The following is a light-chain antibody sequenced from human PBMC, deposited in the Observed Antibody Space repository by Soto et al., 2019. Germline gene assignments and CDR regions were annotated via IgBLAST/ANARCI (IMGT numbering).Light chain of an antibody. J-gene: IGKJ1*01. Sequence: DIQMTQSPSSLSASVGDRVTITCRASQGIRNDLGWYQQKPGKAPKCLIYAVSSLRSGVPSRFSGSGSGTEFTLTISSLQPEDFATYYCQQYYSYPSWTFGQGTKVDIK. CDR3: QQYYSYPSWT. CDR1: QGIRND. CDR2: AVS. V-gene: IGKV1-17*01.